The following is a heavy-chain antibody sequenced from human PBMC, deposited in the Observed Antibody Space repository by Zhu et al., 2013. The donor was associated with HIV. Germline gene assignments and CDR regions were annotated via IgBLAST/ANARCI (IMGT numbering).Heavy chain of an antibody. Sequence: QVQLQQWGAGLLKPSETLSLTCAVYGGSFSDYYWSWIRQPPGKGLEWIGEINHSGSTNYNPSLKSRVTISVDTSKNQFSLNLSSVSAADTAVYYCTRDQVFRFFGSWLTNHYYMDVWGKGTTVIVSS. CDR3: TRDQVFRFFGSWLTNHYYMDV. J-gene: IGHJ6*03. CDR2: INHSGST. CDR1: GGSFSDYY. D-gene: IGHD3-3*01. V-gene: IGHV4-34*02.